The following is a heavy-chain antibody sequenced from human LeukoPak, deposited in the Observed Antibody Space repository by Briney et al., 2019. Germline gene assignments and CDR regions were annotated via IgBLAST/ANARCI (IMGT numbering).Heavy chain of an antibody. CDR3: TTDIHYDILTGYYEFDY. CDR2: IKSKTDGGTT. CDR1: GFTFSNAW. J-gene: IGHJ4*02. D-gene: IGHD3-9*01. Sequence: PGGSLRLSCAASGFTFSNAWMSWVRQAPGKGLEWVGRIKSKTDGGTTDYAAPVKGRFTTSRDDSKNTLYLQMNSLKTEDTAVYYCTTDIHYDILTGYYEFDYWGQGTLGTVSS. V-gene: IGHV3-15*01.